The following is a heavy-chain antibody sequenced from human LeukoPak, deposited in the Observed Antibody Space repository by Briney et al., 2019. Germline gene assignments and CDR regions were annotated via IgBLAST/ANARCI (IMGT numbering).Heavy chain of an antibody. CDR2: INHSGST. CDR3: ARRVYNMDV. D-gene: IGHD6-13*01. Sequence: PSETLSLTCAVYGGSFSGYYWSWIRQPSGKGLEWIGEINHSGSTNYNPSLKSRVPISVDTSKNQFSLKQSSVTAADTAVYYCARRVYNMDVWGKGTTVTVSS. CDR1: GGSFSGYY. J-gene: IGHJ6*03. V-gene: IGHV4-34*01.